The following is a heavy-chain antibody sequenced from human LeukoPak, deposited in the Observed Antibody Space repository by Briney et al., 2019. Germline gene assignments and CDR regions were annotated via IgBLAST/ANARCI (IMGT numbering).Heavy chain of an antibody. CDR1: GFTFSSYW. Sequence: PGGSLRLSCAASGFTFSSYWMSWVRQAPGKGLEWVANIKQDGSEKYYADSVKGRFTISRDNAKNSLYLQMNSLRAEDTAVYYCARAQYCSGGSCYYFDYWGQGTLVTVSS. J-gene: IGHJ4*02. CDR3: ARAQYCSGGSCYYFDY. CDR2: IKQDGSEK. V-gene: IGHV3-7*03. D-gene: IGHD2-15*01.